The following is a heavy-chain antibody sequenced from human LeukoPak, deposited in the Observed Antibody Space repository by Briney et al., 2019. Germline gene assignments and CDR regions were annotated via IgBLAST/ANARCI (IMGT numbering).Heavy chain of an antibody. CDR3: ARKFIAVAGIDY. Sequence: SGGSLRLSCAASGFTFSSYWMHWVRQAPGKGLVWVSRINSDGSSTSYADSVKGRFTISRDNAKNTLYLQMNSLRAEDTAVYYCARKFIAVAGIDYWGQGTLVTVSS. CDR1: GFTFSSYW. D-gene: IGHD6-19*01. J-gene: IGHJ4*02. V-gene: IGHV3-74*01. CDR2: INSDGSST.